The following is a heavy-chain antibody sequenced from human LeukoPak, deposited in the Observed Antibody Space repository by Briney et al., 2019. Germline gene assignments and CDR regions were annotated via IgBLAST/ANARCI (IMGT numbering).Heavy chain of an antibody. Sequence: SETLSLTCAVSGGSISSGGYSWSWIRQPPGKGLEWIGYIYHSGSTYYNPSLKSRVTISVDRSKNQFSLKLSSVTAADTAVYYCVEDSPPRYSGSPRAYWGQGTLVTVSS. V-gene: IGHV4-30-2*01. CDR3: VEDSPPRYSGSPRAY. CDR2: IYHSGST. CDR1: GGSISSGGYS. D-gene: IGHD1-26*01. J-gene: IGHJ4*02.